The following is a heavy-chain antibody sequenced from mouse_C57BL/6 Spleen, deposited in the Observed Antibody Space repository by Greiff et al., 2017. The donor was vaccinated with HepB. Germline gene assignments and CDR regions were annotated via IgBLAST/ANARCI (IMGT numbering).Heavy chain of an antibody. J-gene: IGHJ4*01. Sequence: VQLQESGAELVKPGASVKISCKASGYAFSSYWMNWVKQRPGKGLEWIGQIYPGDGDTNYNGKFKGKATLTADKSSSTAYMQLSSLTSEDSAVYFCARLRDYDEAMDYWGQGTSVTVSS. V-gene: IGHV1-80*01. CDR1: GYAFSSYW. D-gene: IGHD2-4*01. CDR2: IYPGDGDT. CDR3: ARLRDYDEAMDY.